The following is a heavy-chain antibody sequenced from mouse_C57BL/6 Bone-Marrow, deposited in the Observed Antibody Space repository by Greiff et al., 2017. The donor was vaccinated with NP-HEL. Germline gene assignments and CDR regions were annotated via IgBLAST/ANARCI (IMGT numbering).Heavy chain of an antibody. J-gene: IGHJ3*01. D-gene: IGHD1-1*01. V-gene: IGHV1-64*01. CDR2: IHPNSGST. Sequence: QVQLQQSGAELVKPGASVKLSCKASGYTFTSYWMHWVKQRPGQGLEWIGMIHPNSGSTNYNEKFKSKATLTVDKSSSTAYMQLSSLTSEDSAVYYCARFPTVVATKTWFAYWGQGTLVTVSA. CDR1: GYTFTSYW. CDR3: ARFPTVVATKTWFAY.